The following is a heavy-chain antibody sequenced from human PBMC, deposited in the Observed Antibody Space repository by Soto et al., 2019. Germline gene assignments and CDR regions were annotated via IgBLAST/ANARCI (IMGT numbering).Heavy chain of an antibody. D-gene: IGHD6-13*01. Sequence: PSETLSLTCTVSGASISGFYWSWIRKSAGKGLEWIGRIYATGTTDYNPSLKSRVMMSVDTSKKQFSLKLRSVTAADTAVYYCAVPGAGDFDYWGQGALVTV. CDR3: AVPGAGDFDY. CDR2: IYATGTT. V-gene: IGHV4-4*07. J-gene: IGHJ4*02. CDR1: GASISGFY.